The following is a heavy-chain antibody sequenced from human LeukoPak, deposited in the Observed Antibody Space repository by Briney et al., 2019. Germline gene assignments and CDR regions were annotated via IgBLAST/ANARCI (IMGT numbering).Heavy chain of an antibody. CDR2: ISSSGSSI. CDR1: GFTLSSFE. V-gene: IGHV3-48*03. Sequence: PGGSLRLSCAASGFTLSSFEMNWVRQAPGKGLEWVSYISSSGSSIYYGDSVKGRFTISSDNAKNSLYLQMNSLRAEDTAVYHCARGAGGYFDYWGQGTLVTVSS. CDR3: ARGAGGYFDY. D-gene: IGHD3-10*01. J-gene: IGHJ4*02.